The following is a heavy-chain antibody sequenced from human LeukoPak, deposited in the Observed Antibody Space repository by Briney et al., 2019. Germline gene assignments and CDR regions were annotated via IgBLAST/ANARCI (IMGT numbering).Heavy chain of an antibody. CDR2: LSDGGSHE. J-gene: IGHJ3*01. V-gene: IGHV3-30*18. CDR3: AKEGAVNAKYAFDL. D-gene: IGHD4-11*01. CDR1: GFIFSRFG. Sequence: GGSLRLSCAAFGFIFSRFGMHWVRQAPGKGLEWVAVLSDGGSHEWFADSVKGRFTISRDNSKSTLYLQMNSLRVEDTAVYYCAKEGAVNAKYAFDLWGQGTVVTVSS.